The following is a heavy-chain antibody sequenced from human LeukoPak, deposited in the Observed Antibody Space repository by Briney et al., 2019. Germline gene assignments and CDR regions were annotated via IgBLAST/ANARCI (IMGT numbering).Heavy chain of an antibody. CDR2: INNDGSST. CDR3: ARPTKEGSSWYWWFDP. CDR1: GFTFSSYW. V-gene: IGHV3-74*01. D-gene: IGHD6-13*01. J-gene: IGHJ5*02. Sequence: GGSLRLSCAASGFTFSSYWMHWVRQAPGKGLAWVSRINNDGSSTSYADSVKGRFTISRDNAKNTLYLQINSLRAEDTAVYYCARPTKEGSSWYWWFDPWGQGTLVTVSA.